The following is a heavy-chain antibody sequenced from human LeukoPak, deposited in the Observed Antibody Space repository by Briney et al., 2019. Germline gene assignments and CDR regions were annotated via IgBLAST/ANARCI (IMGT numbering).Heavy chain of an antibody. D-gene: IGHD3-16*01. V-gene: IGHV3-23*01. CDR2: ISGSGGST. J-gene: IGHJ4*02. CDR3: AKDLVRDLWGPTFDY. Sequence: GSLRLSCAASGFTFSSYAMSWVRQAPGKGLEWVSAISGSGGSTYYADSVKGRFTISGDNSKNTLYLQMNSLRAEDTAVYYCAKDLVRDLWGPTFDYWGQGTLVTVSS. CDR1: GFTFSSYA.